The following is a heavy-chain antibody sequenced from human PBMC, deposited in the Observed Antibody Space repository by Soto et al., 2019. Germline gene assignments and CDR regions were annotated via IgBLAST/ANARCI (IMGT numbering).Heavy chain of an antibody. CDR3: ATGLLITIFGVAPPDYYYYMDV. J-gene: IGHJ6*03. Sequence: ASVKVSCKASGYTFTSYYMHWVRQAPGQGLEWMGIINPSGGSTSYAQKFQGRVTMTRDTSTITVYMELSSLRSEDTAVYYCATGLLITIFGVAPPDYYYYMDVWGKGTTVTVS. V-gene: IGHV1-46*01. CDR1: GYTFTSYY. CDR2: INPSGGST. D-gene: IGHD3-3*01.